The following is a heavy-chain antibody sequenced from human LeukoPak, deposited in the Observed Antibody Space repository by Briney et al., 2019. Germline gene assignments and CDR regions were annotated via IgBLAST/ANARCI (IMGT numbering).Heavy chain of an antibody. CDR1: GGSISSSSYY. CDR3: ARASITVIVVVTLDAFDI. J-gene: IGHJ3*02. CDR2: IYYSGST. Sequence: SETLSLTCTVSGGSISSSSYYWGWIRQPPGKGLEWIGSIYYSGSTYYNPSLKSRVTISVDTSKNQFSLKLSSVTAADTAVYYCARASITVIVVVTLDAFDIWGQGTMVTVSS. D-gene: IGHD3-22*01. V-gene: IGHV4-39*07.